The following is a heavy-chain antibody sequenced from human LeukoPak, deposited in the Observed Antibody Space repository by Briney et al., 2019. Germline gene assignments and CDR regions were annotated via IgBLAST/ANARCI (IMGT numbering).Heavy chain of an antibody. J-gene: IGHJ5*02. CDR3: ATKATMVRGVRNWFDP. D-gene: IGHD3-10*01. CDR1: GYTLTELS. CDR2: FDPEDGET. Sequence: ASVKVSCKVSGYTLTELSMHWVRQAPGKGLEWMGGFDPEDGETIYAQKFQGRVTMTEDTSTDTAYMELSSLRSEDTAVYYCATKATMVRGVRNWFDPWGQGTLVTVSS. V-gene: IGHV1-24*01.